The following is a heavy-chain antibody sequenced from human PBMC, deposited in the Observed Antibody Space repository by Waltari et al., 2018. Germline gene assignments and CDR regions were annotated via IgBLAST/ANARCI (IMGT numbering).Heavy chain of an antibody. CDR2: ISDSGVIT. V-gene: IGHV3-23*01. J-gene: IGHJ4*02. CDR1: GFDFFTHA. CDR3: ARHLYGVDYLELDN. D-gene: IGHD2-21*01. Sequence: EVQLLESGGGLAQPGGSLRLSCAASGFDFFTHAMSWVRQAPGKGLGWGSGISDSGVITNYADSVKGRFTVSRDNSMNTVFLQLNSLTAEDTAIYYCARHLYGVDYLELDNWGRGTLVTVSS.